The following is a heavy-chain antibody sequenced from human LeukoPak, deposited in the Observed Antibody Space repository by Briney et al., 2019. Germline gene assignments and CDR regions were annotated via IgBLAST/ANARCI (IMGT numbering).Heavy chain of an antibody. CDR3: ARGFGENPYYYYYGMDV. V-gene: IGHV1-46*01. D-gene: IGHD3-10*01. CDR1: GYTFSSYY. Sequence: GASVKVSCKASGYTFSSYYMHWVRQAPGQGLEWVGLINPTGDSTNYAQNFRGRVTMTRDTSTSTVYMDLSSLRSEDTALYYCARGFGENPYYYYYGMDVWGQGTTVTVSS. CDR2: INPTGDST. J-gene: IGHJ6*02.